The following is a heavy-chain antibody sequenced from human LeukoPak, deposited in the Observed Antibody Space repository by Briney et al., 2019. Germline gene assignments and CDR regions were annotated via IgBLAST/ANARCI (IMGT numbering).Heavy chain of an antibody. CDR3: ARGGASSLYSYGSFDY. CDR2: IIPILGIA. V-gene: IGHV1-69*04. Sequence: ASVKVSCKASGGTFSSYAISWVRQAPGQGLEWMGRIIPILGIANYAQKFQGRVTITADKSTSTAYMELSSLRSEDTAVYYCARGGASSLYSYGSFDYWGQGTLVTVSS. J-gene: IGHJ4*02. D-gene: IGHD5-18*01. CDR1: GGTFSSYA.